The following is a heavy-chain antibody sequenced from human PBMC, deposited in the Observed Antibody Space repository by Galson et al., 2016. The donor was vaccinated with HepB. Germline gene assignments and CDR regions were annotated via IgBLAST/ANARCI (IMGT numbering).Heavy chain of an antibody. D-gene: IGHD3-22*01. V-gene: IGHV1-2*06. CDR3: ARSLDYDRSGGGYYYGMGV. Sequence: SVKVSCKASGYTFTGYYVHWVRQAPGQGLEWMGRINPHIGGTNSAQKFQGRVTMTRDTSIGTAYMELSRLRFDDTAVYYCARSLDYDRSGGGYYYGMGVWGQGTTVTVSS. CDR2: INPHIGGT. J-gene: IGHJ6*02. CDR1: GYTFTGYY.